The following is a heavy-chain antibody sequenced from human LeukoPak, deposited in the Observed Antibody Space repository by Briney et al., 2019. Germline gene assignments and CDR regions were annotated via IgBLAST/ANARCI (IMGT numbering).Heavy chain of an antibody. CDR1: GFTFSTFG. CDR3: ARGYYYDSSVAY. CDR2: ISHSRTYI. Sequence: GGSLRLSCAASGFTFSTFGFNGVRHAQGPGLDPVSSISHSRTYISYADSVKGRFTISRDNARNSLYLQMDSLRVEDTAVYYCARGYYYDSSVAYWGQGTLVTVSS. D-gene: IGHD3-22*01. J-gene: IGHJ4*02. V-gene: IGHV3-21*01.